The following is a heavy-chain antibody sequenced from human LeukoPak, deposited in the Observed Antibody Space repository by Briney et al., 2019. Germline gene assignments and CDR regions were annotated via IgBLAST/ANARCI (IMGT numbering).Heavy chain of an antibody. V-gene: IGHV3-21*04. CDR1: GFTFSSYS. CDR3: ASGRNTMVRGLYY. Sequence: GGSLRLSCAASGFTFSSYSMNWVRQAPGKGLEWVSSISSSSSYIYYADSVKGRFTISRDNAKNSLYLQMNSLRAEDTAVYYCASGRNTMVRGLYYWGQGTLVTVSS. J-gene: IGHJ4*02. CDR2: ISSSSSYI. D-gene: IGHD3-10*01.